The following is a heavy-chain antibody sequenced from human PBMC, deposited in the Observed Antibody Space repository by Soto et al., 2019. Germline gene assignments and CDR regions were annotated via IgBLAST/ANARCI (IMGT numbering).Heavy chain of an antibody. J-gene: IGHJ3*02. Sequence: GGSLRLSCAASGFAFTGHPMSWVRQAPEKGLEWVAGISDGGDLTYNADSVKGRFTISRDNSRNTLYLQMNSLRAEDTAVYYCARRVIGSSRAFDIWGQGTMVTVSS. D-gene: IGHD3-10*01. CDR1: GFAFTGHP. CDR2: ISDGGDLT. V-gene: IGHV3-23*01. CDR3: ARRVIGSSRAFDI.